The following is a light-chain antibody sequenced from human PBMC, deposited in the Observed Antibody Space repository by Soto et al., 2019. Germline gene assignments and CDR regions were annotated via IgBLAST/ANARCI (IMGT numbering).Light chain of an antibody. Sequence: DIQMTQSPSSLSASVGDRVTITCRARQSIGTYLHWYQQKPGKAPKLLIYAASNLQSGVPSRFSGSGSGTDFTLTMNRPHPEDFATYYCQQGYSAPWTFGQGTKVEIK. J-gene: IGKJ1*01. CDR2: AAS. V-gene: IGKV1-39*01. CDR3: QQGYSAPWT. CDR1: QSIGTY.